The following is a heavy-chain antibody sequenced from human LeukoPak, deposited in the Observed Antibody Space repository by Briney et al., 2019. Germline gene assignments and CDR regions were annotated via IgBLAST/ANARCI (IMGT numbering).Heavy chain of an antibody. Sequence: SETLSLTCTVSGDSISSSSYYWGWIRQPPGKGLEWIGSVSYSGSTYYNPSLKSRVTISVDTSKNQSSLKLSSVAAADTAVYYCARQKRWDGYTLDSWGQGTLVTVSS. D-gene: IGHD5-24*01. CDR1: GDSISSSSYY. V-gene: IGHV4-39*01. J-gene: IGHJ4*02. CDR2: VSYSGST. CDR3: ARQKRWDGYTLDS.